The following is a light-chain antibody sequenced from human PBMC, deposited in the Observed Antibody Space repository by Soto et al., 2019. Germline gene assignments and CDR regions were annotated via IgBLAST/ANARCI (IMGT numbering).Light chain of an antibody. V-gene: IGKV3-20*01. CDR1: QNISNY. J-gene: IGKJ5*01. CDR3: QQYGSSPST. CDR2: DAS. Sequence: IVLTQSPATLSLSPGKRATLSCRASQNISNYLIWYQQKPGQAPRLLIYDASRRATGIPDRFSGSGSGTDFTLTIIRLEPEDFAVYYCQQYGSSPSTFGQGTRLEIK.